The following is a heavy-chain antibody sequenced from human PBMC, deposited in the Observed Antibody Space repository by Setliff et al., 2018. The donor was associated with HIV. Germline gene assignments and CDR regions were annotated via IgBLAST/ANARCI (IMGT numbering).Heavy chain of an antibody. Sequence: SETLSLTCTVYGGSINGYYWSWIRQPPGKGLGWIGEINDNGSTNYNPSLKSRVTISVDTSKNQFSLKLSSVAAADTAVYYCARVRGRYYYHYAMDVWGQGTTVTVSS. V-gene: IGHV4-34*01. CDR2: INDNGST. J-gene: IGHJ6*02. CDR3: ARVRGRYYYHYAMDV. CDR1: GGSINGYY. D-gene: IGHD3-10*01.